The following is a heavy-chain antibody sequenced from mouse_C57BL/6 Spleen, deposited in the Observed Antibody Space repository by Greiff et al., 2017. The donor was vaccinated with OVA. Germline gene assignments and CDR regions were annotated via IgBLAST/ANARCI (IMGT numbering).Heavy chain of an antibody. CDR1: GYTFTDYE. D-gene: IGHD1-1*01. V-gene: IGHV1-15*01. CDR2: IDPETGGT. CDR3: TRSGTTVPHYFDY. J-gene: IGHJ2*01. Sequence: VQLQESGAELVRPGASVTLSCKASGYTFTDYEMHWVKQTPVHGLEWIGAIDPETGGTAYNQKFKGKAILTADKSSSTAYMELRSLTSEDSAVYYCTRSGTTVPHYFDYWGQGTTLTVSA.